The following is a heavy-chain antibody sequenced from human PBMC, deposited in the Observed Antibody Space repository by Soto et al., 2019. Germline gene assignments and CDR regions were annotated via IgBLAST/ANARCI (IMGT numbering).Heavy chain of an antibody. CDR2: VSAYNGNT. CDR1: GYTFSNDA. V-gene: IGHV1-18*01. D-gene: IGHD1-20*01. J-gene: IGHJ4*02. CDR3: ARASRYYWNHMMY. Sequence: QVQLVQSGAEVKKPGASVKVSCKASGYTFSNDAITWVRQAPGQGLEWMGWVSAYNGNTNYAQKFKGRVTMTTDTSTSTAYMEIRRMRYADQAVYFGARASRYYWNHMMYWGQGTLVTVTS.